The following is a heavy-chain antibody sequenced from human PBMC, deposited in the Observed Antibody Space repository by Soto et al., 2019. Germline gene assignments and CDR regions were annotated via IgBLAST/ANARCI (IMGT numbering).Heavy chain of an antibody. V-gene: IGHV3-30*18. D-gene: IGHD3-22*01. J-gene: IGHJ4*02. Sequence: GGSLRLSCAASGFTFSSYGMHWVRQAQGKGLEWVAVISYDGSNKYYADSVKGRFTISRDNSKNTLYLQMNSLRAEDTAVYYCAKEDYYDSSGYLYYFDYWGQGTLVTVSS. CDR3: AKEDYYDSSGYLYYFDY. CDR1: GFTFSSYG. CDR2: ISYDGSNK.